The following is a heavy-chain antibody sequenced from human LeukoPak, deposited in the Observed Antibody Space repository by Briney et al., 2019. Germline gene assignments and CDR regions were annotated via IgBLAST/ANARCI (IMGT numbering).Heavy chain of an antibody. Sequence: GGSLRLSCAASGFTFSSYAMHWVRQAPGKGLEWVAVISYDGSNKYYADSVKGRFTISRDNSKNTLYLQMNSLRAEDTAVYYCARERGAMVRGVIIRRPVDYWGQGTLVTVSS. D-gene: IGHD3-10*01. J-gene: IGHJ4*02. CDR2: ISYDGSNK. V-gene: IGHV3-30-3*01. CDR3: ARERGAMVRGVIIRRPVDY. CDR1: GFTFSSYA.